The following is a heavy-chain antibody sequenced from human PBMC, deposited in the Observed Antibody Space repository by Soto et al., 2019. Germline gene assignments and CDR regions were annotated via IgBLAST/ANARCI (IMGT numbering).Heavy chain of an antibody. J-gene: IGHJ4*02. Sequence: ASVKVSCKASGYIFTDYYMHWVRQAPGQELGWMGRINPNSGGTNYAQKFQGRVTMTRDTSISTAYTELSSLRSEDTAVYYCARVYCSGGSCYSIDYWGQGTLVTVSS. CDR3: ARVYCSGGSCYSIDY. CDR2: INPNSGGT. CDR1: GYIFTDYY. V-gene: IGHV1-2*06. D-gene: IGHD2-15*01.